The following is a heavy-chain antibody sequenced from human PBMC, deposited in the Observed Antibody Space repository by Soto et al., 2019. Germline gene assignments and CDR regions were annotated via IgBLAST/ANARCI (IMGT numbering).Heavy chain of an antibody. D-gene: IGHD3-16*01. CDR2: IWYDGSKK. J-gene: IGHJ4*02. CDR3: GRSFLALRKPTSLWEGGGGSKHAEYYFDY. CDR1: GFTLSNYG. Sequence: QVQLVESGGGMVQPGRSLRLSCAASGFTLSNYGMHWVRQAPGKGLEWVAVIWYDGSKKYYVDSVKGRFTISRDTFENTVYLQMGSLGAEDTALLYCGRSFLALRKPTSLWEGGGGSKHAEYYFDYWGQGTLVTVSS. V-gene: IGHV3-33*01.